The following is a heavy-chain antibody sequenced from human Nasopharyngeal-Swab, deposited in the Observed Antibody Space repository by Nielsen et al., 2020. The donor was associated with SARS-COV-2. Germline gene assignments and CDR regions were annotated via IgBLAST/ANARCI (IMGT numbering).Heavy chain of an antibody. CDR3: ARVGAVAGDSDY. J-gene: IGHJ4*02. V-gene: IGHV3-23*01. Sequence: GESLKISCAASGFTFSSYAMSWVRQAPGKGLEWVSAISGSGGSTYYADSVKGRFTISRDNSKNTLYLQMNSLRAEDTAVYYCARVGAVAGDSDYWGQGTPVTVSS. D-gene: IGHD6-19*01. CDR2: ISGSGGST. CDR1: GFTFSSYA.